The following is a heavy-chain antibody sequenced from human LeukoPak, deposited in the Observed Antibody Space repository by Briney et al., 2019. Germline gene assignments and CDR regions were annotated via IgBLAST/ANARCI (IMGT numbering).Heavy chain of an antibody. CDR2: ITSSGSTI. CDR3: ARSYHDILTGYRNAEYFQH. Sequence: GGSLRLSCAASGFIFSSYEMNWVRQAPGKGLEWVSYITSSGSTIYYADSVKGRFTISRDNAKNSLYLQMNSLRAEDTAVYYCARSYHDILTGYRNAEYFQHWGQGTLVTVSS. CDR1: GFIFSSYE. V-gene: IGHV3-48*03. J-gene: IGHJ1*01. D-gene: IGHD3-9*01.